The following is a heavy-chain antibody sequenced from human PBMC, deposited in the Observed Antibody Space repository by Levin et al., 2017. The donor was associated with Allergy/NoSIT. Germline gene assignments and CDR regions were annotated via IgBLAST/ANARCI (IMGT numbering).Heavy chain of an antibody. Sequence: ASVKVSCKASGYTFTSYDINWVRQATGQGLEWMGWMNPNSGNTGYAQKFQGRVTMTRNTSISTAYMELSSLRSEDTAVYYCARGRIFGVDTYYYYYGMDVWGQGTTVTVSS. CDR1: GYTFTSYD. D-gene: IGHD3-3*01. CDR2: MNPNSGNT. CDR3: ARGRIFGVDTYYYYYGMDV. V-gene: IGHV1-8*01. J-gene: IGHJ6*02.